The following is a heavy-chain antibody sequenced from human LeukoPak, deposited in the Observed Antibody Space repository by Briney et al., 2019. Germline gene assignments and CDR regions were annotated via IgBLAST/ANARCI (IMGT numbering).Heavy chain of an antibody. CDR3: ARGQDFGVVILDY. J-gene: IGHJ4*02. CDR2: MDPNSGNT. Sequence: ASVKVSCKASGYTFTSYDINWVRQATGQGLELMGWMDPNSGNTGYAQKFQGRVTITRNTSISTAYMELSSLRSEDTAVYYCARGQDFGVVILDYWGQGTLVTVSS. CDR1: GYTFTSYD. V-gene: IGHV1-8*03. D-gene: IGHD3-3*01.